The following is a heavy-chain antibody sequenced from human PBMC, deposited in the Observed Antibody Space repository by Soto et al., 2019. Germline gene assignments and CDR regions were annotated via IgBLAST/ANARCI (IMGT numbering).Heavy chain of an antibody. V-gene: IGHV1-58*01. D-gene: IGHD5-18*01. CDR1: GFTFTSSA. Sequence: ASVKVSFKAPGFTFTSSAVQWVRQARGQRLEWIGWIVVGSGNTNYAQKFQERVTITRDMSTSTAYMELSSLRSEDTAVYYCAASDRGYSYGYVPDSDWGQGTLVTVSS. J-gene: IGHJ4*02. CDR3: AASDRGYSYGYVPDSD. CDR2: IVVGSGNT.